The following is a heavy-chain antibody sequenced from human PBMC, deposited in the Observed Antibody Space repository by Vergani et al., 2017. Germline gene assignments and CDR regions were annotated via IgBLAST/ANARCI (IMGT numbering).Heavy chain of an antibody. V-gene: IGHV4-34*01. CDR2: INHSGST. Sequence: QVQLQQWGAGLLKPSETLSLTCAVYGGSFSGYYWSWIRQPPGMGLEWIGEINHSGSTNYNPSLKSRVTISVDTSKNQFSLKLSSVTAADTAVYYCAREPRPYCSSTSCYSAFDYWGQGTLVTVSS. CDR1: GGSFSGYY. J-gene: IGHJ4*02. CDR3: AREPRPYCSSTSCYSAFDY. D-gene: IGHD2-2*01.